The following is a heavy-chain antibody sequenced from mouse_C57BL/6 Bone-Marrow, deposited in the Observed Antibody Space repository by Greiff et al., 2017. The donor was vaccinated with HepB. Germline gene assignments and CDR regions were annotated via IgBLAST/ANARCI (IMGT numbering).Heavy chain of an antibody. Sequence: QVQLKQPGTELVKPGASVKLSCKASGYTFTSYWMHWVKQRPGQGLEWIGNINPSNGGTNYNEKFKSKATLTVDKSARTAYMQLSSLTSEDSAVYYCARWGLLWSRAYWGQGTLVTVSA. CDR1: GYTFTSYW. J-gene: IGHJ3*01. D-gene: IGHD2-1*01. V-gene: IGHV1-53*01. CDR2: INPSNGGT. CDR3: ARWGLLWSRAY.